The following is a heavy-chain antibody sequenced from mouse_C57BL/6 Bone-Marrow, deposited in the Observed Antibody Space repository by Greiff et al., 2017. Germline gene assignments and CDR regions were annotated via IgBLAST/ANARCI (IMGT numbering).Heavy chain of an antibody. J-gene: IGHJ2*01. CDR1: GYTFTSYW. CDR2: IDPSDSET. CDR3: ARLDDGYYAFFDY. D-gene: IGHD2-3*01. V-gene: IGHV1-52*01. Sequence: VQLQQPGAELVRPGSSVKLSCKASGYTFTSYWMHWVKQRPIQGLEWIGNIDPSDSETHYNQKFKDKATLTVDKSSSTAYMQHSSLTSDDSAGCYCARLDDGYYAFFDYGGQGTTLTVSS.